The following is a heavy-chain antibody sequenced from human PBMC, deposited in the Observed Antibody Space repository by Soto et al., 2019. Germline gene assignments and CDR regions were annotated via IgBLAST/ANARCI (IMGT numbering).Heavy chain of an antibody. CDR3: ARDGFRFVLRFLEWLSFFDY. D-gene: IGHD3-3*01. V-gene: IGHV3-30-3*01. CDR2: ISYDGSNK. Sequence: GGSLRLSCAASGFTFSSYAMHWVRQAPGKGLEWVAVISYDGSNKYYADSVKGRFTISRDNSKNTLYLQMNSLRAEDTAVYYCARDGFRFVLRFLEWLSFFDYWGQGTLVTVSS. J-gene: IGHJ4*02. CDR1: GFTFSSYA.